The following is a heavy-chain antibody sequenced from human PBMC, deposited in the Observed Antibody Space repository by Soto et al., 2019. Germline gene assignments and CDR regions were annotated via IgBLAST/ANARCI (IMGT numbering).Heavy chain of an antibody. Sequence: QVQLQQWGAGLLKPSETLSLTCAVHDGSFSGYYWNWIRQSPGKGMEWIGDIHHSGRTHYNPSLKGRVILSQDTFKHQFSLKLTSVTAADTAIYYCARDSGGGWFDPWGQGTLVTVSS. V-gene: IGHV4-34*01. D-gene: IGHD4-17*01. CDR1: DGSFSGYY. J-gene: IGHJ5*02. CDR2: IHHSGRT. CDR3: ARDSGGGWFDP.